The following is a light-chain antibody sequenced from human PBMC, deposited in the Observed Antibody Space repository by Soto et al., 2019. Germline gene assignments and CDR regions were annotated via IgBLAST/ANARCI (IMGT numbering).Light chain of an antibody. J-gene: IGKJ1*01. Sequence: EIVLPQSPANPFLSSGEKATLSCRASQSVSSYLAWYHQKPGQAPRLLIYDASNRATGIPARFSGSGSGTDFTLTISSLEPEDFAVYYCQQRSNWPPWTFGQGTKVDI. CDR2: DAS. CDR1: QSVSSY. V-gene: IGKV3-11*01. CDR3: QQRSNWPPWT.